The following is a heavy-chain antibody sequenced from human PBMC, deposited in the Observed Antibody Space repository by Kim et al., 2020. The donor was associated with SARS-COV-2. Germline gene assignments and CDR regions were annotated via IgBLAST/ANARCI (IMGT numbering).Heavy chain of an antibody. CDR2: IYSCGRT. CDR3: ASRSARPSCRSADYYYYGLDV. J-gene: IGHJ6*02. Sequence: GGSLRLSCAVSGFTVSGNYMSWVRQAPGKGLECVSVIYSCGRTDYADSVKGRFTISRDNSKNTLYLQMNSLRVEDTAVYYCASRSARPSCRSADYYYYGLDVWGQGTTVTVSS. CDR1: GFTVSGNY. D-gene: IGHD2-2*01. V-gene: IGHV3-66*01.